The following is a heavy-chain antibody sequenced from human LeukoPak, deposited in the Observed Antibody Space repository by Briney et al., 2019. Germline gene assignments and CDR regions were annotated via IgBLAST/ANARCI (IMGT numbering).Heavy chain of an antibody. CDR1: GYTFTGYY. D-gene: IGHD5-18*01. J-gene: IGHJ4*02. CDR2: INPNSGGT. V-gene: IGHV1-2*02. CDR3: AREIGPRQLHLWGSAFDY. Sequence: GASVKVSCKASGYTFTGYYMHWVRQAPGQGLKWMGWINPNSGGTNYAQKFQGRVTMTRDTSISTAYMELSRLRSEDTAVYYCAREIGPRQLHLWGSAFDYWGQGTLVTVSS.